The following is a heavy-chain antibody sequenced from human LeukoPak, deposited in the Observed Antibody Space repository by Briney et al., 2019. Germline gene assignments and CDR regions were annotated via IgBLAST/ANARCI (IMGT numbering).Heavy chain of an antibody. V-gene: IGHV4-30-4*08. J-gene: IGHJ4*02. CDR3: AREGQPLPYFDY. CDR1: GGSISSGDYY. Sequence: SETLSLTCTVSGGSISSGDYYWSWLRQPPGKGLEWIGYIYYSGSTYYNPSLKSRVTISVDTSKNQFSLKLSSVTAADTAVYYCAREGQPLPYFDYWGQGTLVTVSS. CDR2: IYYSGST. D-gene: IGHD6-13*01.